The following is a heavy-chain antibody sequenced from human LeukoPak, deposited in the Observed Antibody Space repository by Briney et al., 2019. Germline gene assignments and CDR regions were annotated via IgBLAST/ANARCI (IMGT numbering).Heavy chain of an antibody. Sequence: PGGSLRLSCAASGFTFSSYSKNWVRQAPGKGLEWVSSISSSSSYIYYADSVKGRFTISRDNAKNSLYLQMNSLRAEDTAVYYCARVADMVRGVIHYYFDYWGQGTLVTVSS. CDR2: ISSSSSYI. CDR1: GFTFSSYS. D-gene: IGHD3-10*01. V-gene: IGHV3-21*01. J-gene: IGHJ4*02. CDR3: ARVADMVRGVIHYYFDY.